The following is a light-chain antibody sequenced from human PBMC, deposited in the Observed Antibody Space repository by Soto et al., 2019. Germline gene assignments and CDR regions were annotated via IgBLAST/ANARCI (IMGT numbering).Light chain of an antibody. CDR2: DVS. CDR3: SSYTSSSTDG. V-gene: IGLV2-14*01. J-gene: IGLJ1*01. Sequence: QSALTQPASVSWSPRQSITISCTGTSSDVGGYNYVSWYQQHPGKAPKLMIYDVSNRPSGVSNRFSGSKSGNTASLTISGLQAEDEADYYCSSYTSSSTDGFGTGTKVTVL. CDR1: SSDVGGYNY.